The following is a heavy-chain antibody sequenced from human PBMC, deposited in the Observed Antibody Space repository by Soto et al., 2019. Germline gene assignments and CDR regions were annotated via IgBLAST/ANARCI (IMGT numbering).Heavy chain of an antibody. V-gene: IGHV3-53*04. Sequence: EVQLVESGGGLVQPGGSLRLSCSASGFTVSSNYMSWVRQTPGKGLEWVSRIYSGGSTYYADSVKGRFTISRHNSKNTLYLQMNSLRTEDTAVYYCARSRDGYSPVDYWGQGTLVTVSS. J-gene: IGHJ4*02. CDR2: IYSGGST. CDR1: GFTVSSNY. D-gene: IGHD4-4*01. CDR3: ARSRDGYSPVDY.